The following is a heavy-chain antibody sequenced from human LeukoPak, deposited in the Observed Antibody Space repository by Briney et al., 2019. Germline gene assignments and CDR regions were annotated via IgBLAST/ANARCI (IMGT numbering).Heavy chain of an antibody. D-gene: IGHD3-22*01. J-gene: IGHJ4*02. CDR2: IYYSGST. CDR1: GGSISSGGYY. V-gene: IGHV4-31*03. Sequence: SETLSLTCTVSGGSISSGGYYWSWIRQHPGKGLEWIGYIYYSGSTYYNPSLKSRVTISVDTSKNQFSLKLSSATAADTAVYYCARVKGLYYDSSGYYDYWGREPWSPSPQ. CDR3: ARVKGLYYDSSGYYDY.